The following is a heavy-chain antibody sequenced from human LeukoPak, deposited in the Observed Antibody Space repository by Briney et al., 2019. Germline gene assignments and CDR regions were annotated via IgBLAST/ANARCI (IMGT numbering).Heavy chain of an antibody. CDR3: ARQDGISILRGVN. D-gene: IGHD3-10*01. V-gene: IGHV4-59*01. J-gene: IGHJ4*02. CDR2: IYYSGST. Sequence: SETLSLTCTVSGGSISSYYWSWIRQPPGKGLEWIGYIYYSGSTNYNPSLKSRVTISVDTSKNQFSLKLSSVTAADTAMYYCARQDGISILRGVNWGQGTLVTVSS. CDR1: GGSISSYY.